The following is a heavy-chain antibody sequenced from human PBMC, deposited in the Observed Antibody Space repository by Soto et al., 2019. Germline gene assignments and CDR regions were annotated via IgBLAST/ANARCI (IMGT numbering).Heavy chain of an antibody. Sequence: QVQVVQSGAEVKKPGSSVKVSCKASGGAFSNYGISWVRQAPGQGLEWMGGIIPMFGTPKYAQKFRGRDTITAGESTTPAYIDLSSLNSDDTAIYYCVRGTWYWSSLNCYTPQGYLYYGMDVWGQGTNVTVSS. D-gene: IGHD2-21*01. CDR2: IIPMFGTP. V-gene: IGHV1-69*01. CDR1: GGAFSNYG. CDR3: VRGTWYWSSLNCYTPQGYLYYGMDV. J-gene: IGHJ6*02.